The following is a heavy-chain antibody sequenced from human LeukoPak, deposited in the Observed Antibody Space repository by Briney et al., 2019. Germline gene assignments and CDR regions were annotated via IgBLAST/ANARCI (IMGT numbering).Heavy chain of an antibody. Sequence: PSETLSLTCTVSGGSISSSSYYWGWIRQPPGKGLEWVGYIYYSGSSKHNPSLKSRITISIDTSKNQFSLKLSSVTAADTAVYYCARGYGSGSYYPYWGQGTLVAVSS. CDR1: GGSISSSSYY. CDR2: IYYSGSS. D-gene: IGHD3-10*01. V-gene: IGHV4-61*05. CDR3: ARGYGSGSYYPY. J-gene: IGHJ4*02.